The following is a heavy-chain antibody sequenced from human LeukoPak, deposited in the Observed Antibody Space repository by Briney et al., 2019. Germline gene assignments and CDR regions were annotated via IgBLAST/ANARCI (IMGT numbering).Heavy chain of an antibody. D-gene: IGHD1-26*01. J-gene: IGHJ4*02. CDR2: INPNSGGT. V-gene: IGHV1-2*02. CDR3: ARNSGSYHVVDY. CDR1: GYTFTGYY. Sequence: ASVKVSCKASGYTFTGYYMHWVRQAPGQGLEWMGWINPNSGGTNYAQKFQGRVTMTRDTSISTAYMELSRLRSDDTAVYYCARNSGSYHVVDYWGQGTLVTVSS.